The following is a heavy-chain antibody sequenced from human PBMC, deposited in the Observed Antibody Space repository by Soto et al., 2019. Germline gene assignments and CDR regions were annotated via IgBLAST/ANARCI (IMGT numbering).Heavy chain of an antibody. J-gene: IGHJ4*02. V-gene: IGHV1-69*02. CDR3: AQDSANSNWPNFDS. CDR2: VLPFLDLT. CDR1: GDTFSIYT. Sequence: QVQLVQSGSEVKKPGSSVRLSCKTSGDTFSIYTISWVRQAPGQGLEWMGRVLPFLDLTTYPQRFQGRITITADRSTTTAYMELSSLRYEDTAVYYCAQDSANSNWPNFDSWGQGTLVTVSS. D-gene: IGHD6-13*01.